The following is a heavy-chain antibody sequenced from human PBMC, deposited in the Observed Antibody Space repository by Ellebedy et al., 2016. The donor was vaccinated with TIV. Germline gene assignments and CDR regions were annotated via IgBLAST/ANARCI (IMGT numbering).Heavy chain of an antibody. D-gene: IGHD5-12*01. J-gene: IGHJ4*02. Sequence: GESLKISCKGSGYSFTSHWIGWVRQMPGKGLEWMGTIYPGDSDTRYSPSFQGQVTISADKSINTAYLQWSSLKASDTAVYYCARGRGVATFFDFWGQGTLVSASS. CDR1: GYSFTSHW. V-gene: IGHV5-51*01. CDR3: ARGRGVATFFDF. CDR2: IYPGDSDT.